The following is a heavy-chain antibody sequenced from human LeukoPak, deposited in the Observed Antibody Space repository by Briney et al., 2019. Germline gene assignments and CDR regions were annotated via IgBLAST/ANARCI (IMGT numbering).Heavy chain of an antibody. CDR1: GFIFSSYG. D-gene: IGHD3-9*01. Sequence: PGRSLRLSCAASGFIFSSYGMHWVRQAPGKGLEWVAVIWSDASNTYYVDSVKGRFTISRDNARNALYLQMNSLRAQDTAIYFCARGKAGAYDISTGYYNEVVFDYWGQGTLVAVSS. J-gene: IGHJ4*02. CDR2: IWSDASNT. V-gene: IGHV3-33*01. CDR3: ARGKAGAYDISTGYYNEVVFDY.